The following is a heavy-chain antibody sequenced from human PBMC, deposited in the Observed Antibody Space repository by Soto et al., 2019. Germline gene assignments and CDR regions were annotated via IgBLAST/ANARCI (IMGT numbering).Heavy chain of an antibody. CDR3: ATAPLIDEEYYFDY. CDR1: GGSISSSSYY. Sequence: SETLSLTCTVSGGSISSSSYYWGWIRQPPGKGLEWIGSIYFSGSTYYNPSLKSRFPISVDTSKNQFSLKLSSVTAADTAVYYCATAPLIDEEYYFDYWGQGTLVTVSS. V-gene: IGHV4-39*01. J-gene: IGHJ4*02. D-gene: IGHD2-8*01. CDR2: IYFSGST.